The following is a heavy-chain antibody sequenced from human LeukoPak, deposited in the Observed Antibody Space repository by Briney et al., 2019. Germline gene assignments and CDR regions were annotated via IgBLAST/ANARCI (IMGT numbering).Heavy chain of an antibody. CDR2: ICGSICGRIGST. V-gene: IGHV3-23*01. CDR3: ARGNWNYPPFLEY. CDR1: GFSFSSYA. Sequence: TGGSLRLSCAASGFSFSSYAMSWVRQAPGKGLEWVSDICGSICGRIGSTDYADSVKGRFTISRDNARNSLYLQMNSLRAEDTAVYYCARGNWNYPPFLEYWGQGTLVTVSS. D-gene: IGHD1-7*01. J-gene: IGHJ4*02.